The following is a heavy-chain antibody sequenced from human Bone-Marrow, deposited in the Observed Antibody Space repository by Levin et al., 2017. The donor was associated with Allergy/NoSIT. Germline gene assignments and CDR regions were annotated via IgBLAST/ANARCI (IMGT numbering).Heavy chain of an antibody. V-gene: IGHV3-23*01. Sequence: GESLKISCVASGITFSFYDMAWVRQAPGKGLEWVSFITGSGGSTSYAESVRGRFTIARDNSKNTVYLQMVSVRSDDTAVYYCAKVGTKPAGTFDDWGQGTLVTVSS. CDR1: GITFSFYD. D-gene: IGHD2-2*01. J-gene: IGHJ4*01. CDR3: AKVGTKPAGTFDD. CDR2: ITGSGGST.